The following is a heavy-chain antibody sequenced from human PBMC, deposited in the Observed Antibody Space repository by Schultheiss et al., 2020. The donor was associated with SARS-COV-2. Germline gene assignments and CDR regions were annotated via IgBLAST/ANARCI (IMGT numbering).Heavy chain of an antibody. Sequence: GGSLRLSCAASGFTFSSYAMHWVRQAPGKGLEWVAVISYDGSNKYYADSVKGRFTISRDNSKNTLYLQMNSLRAEDTAVYYCARDRTSMVRGVRYYFDYWGQGTLVTVSS. V-gene: IGHV3-30-3*01. J-gene: IGHJ4*02. D-gene: IGHD3-10*01. CDR2: ISYDGSNK. CDR3: ARDRTSMVRGVRYYFDY. CDR1: GFTFSSYA.